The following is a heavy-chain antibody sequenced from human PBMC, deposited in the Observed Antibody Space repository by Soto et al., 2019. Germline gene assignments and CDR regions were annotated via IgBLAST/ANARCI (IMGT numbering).Heavy chain of an antibody. V-gene: IGHV1-2*02. CDR2: INPNSGGT. D-gene: IGHD4-17*01. J-gene: IGHJ3*02. CDR3: ATSLVTSYGCNVLDAFAI. CDR1: GYTFPGYY. Sequence: ASVTETCKAAGYTFPGYYLHWVRQAPRKGLEGMGGINPNSGGTNYAQKFQGRVTMTRDTYISTASPALSRQRSDDTAVYYCATSLVTSYGCNVLDAFAIWGQGTMVTVSS.